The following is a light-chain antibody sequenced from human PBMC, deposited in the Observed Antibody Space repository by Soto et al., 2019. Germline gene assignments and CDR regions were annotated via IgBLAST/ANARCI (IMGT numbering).Light chain of an antibody. V-gene: IGKV3-20*01. CDR2: GAS. CDR3: QQYGSTPLT. Sequence: EIVLTQSPGTLSLAPGGRATLSCRASQSVSRNYVAWYQQKPGQSPRLLTYGASNRASGIPDRFSGSASGADFTLSIARLEPEDFAMYYCQQYGSTPLTFGGGTKVDIK. CDR1: QSVSRNY. J-gene: IGKJ4*01.